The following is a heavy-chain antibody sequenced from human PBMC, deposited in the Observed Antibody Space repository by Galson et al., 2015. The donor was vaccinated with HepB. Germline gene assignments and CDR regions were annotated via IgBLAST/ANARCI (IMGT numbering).Heavy chain of an antibody. Sequence: SVKVSCKASGYTFTPYDINWVRQANGQGLEWMGWVNPNSGNTGYAQKFQDRVTMTRNTSISTAYMELSSLRSEDTAIYYCARQSGAYHWFDPWGQGTLVTVSS. CDR3: ARQSGAYHWFDP. D-gene: IGHD2-15*01. V-gene: IGHV1-8*01. CDR2: VNPNSGNT. J-gene: IGHJ5*02. CDR1: GYTFTPYD.